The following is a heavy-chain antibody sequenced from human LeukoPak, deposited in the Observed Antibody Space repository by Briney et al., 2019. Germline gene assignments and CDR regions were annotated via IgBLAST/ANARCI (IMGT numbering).Heavy chain of an antibody. V-gene: IGHV4-59*01. Sequence: ASETLSLTCTVSGGSISTYYWSWIRQPPGKGLEWLGYIYSSGSTNYNTSLKSRVTISVDTSKNQFSLQLSSVTAADRAVYFFARQRDYGDDIYSRYFDYWGQGVLVTVSS. CDR2: IYSSGST. D-gene: IGHD4-17*01. CDR3: ARQRDYGDDIYSRYFDY. CDR1: GGSISTYY. J-gene: IGHJ4*02.